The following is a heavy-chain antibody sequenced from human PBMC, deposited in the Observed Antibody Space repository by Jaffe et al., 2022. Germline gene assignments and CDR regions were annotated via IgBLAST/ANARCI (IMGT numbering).Heavy chain of an antibody. V-gene: IGHV4-61*02. Sequence: QVQLQESGPGLVKPSQTLSLTCTVSGGSISSGSYYWSWIRQPAGKGLEWIGRIYTSGSTNYNPSLKSRVTISVDTSKNQFSLKLSSVTAADTAVYYCARELRYFDWLYFDYWGQGTLVTVSS. D-gene: IGHD3-9*01. CDR3: ARELRYFDWLYFDY. J-gene: IGHJ4*02. CDR1: GGSISSGSYY. CDR2: IYTSGST.